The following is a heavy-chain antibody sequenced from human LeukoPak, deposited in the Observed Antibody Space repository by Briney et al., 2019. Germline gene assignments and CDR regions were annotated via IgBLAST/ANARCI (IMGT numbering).Heavy chain of an antibody. CDR1: GGSISSYY. CDR3: AVSDVVPAAIDY. J-gene: IGHJ4*02. Sequence: SETLSLTCTVSGGSISSYYWSWIRQPPGKGLEWIGYIYYSGSTSYNPSLKSRVTISVDTSKNQFSLKLSSVTAADTAVYYCAVSDVVPAAIDYWGQGTLVTVSS. CDR2: IYYSGST. V-gene: IGHV4-59*01. D-gene: IGHD2-2*01.